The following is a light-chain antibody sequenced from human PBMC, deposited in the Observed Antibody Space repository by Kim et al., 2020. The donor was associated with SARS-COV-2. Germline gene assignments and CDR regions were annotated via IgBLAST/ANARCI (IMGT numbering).Light chain of an antibody. CDR3: QQYDTSKT. V-gene: IGKV3-20*01. Sequence: EVVLTQSPGTLSLSPGERATLSCRASQTINDNYLAWYQQKPGQAPRPLIYDAFNRATGIPDRFSGSGSGTDFTLTISKLEPEDFAVYYCQQYDTSKTFGQGTKVDIK. J-gene: IGKJ1*01. CDR2: DAF. CDR1: QTINDNY.